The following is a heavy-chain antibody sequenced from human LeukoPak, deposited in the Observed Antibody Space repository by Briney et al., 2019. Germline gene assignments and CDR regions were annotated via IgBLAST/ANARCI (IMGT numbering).Heavy chain of an antibody. CDR3: APSEWGGVYYINAFAV. V-gene: IGHV4-4*08. J-gene: IGHJ3*01. D-gene: IGHD1-26*01. Sequence: SETLSLTCTVSGASTSGYYWSWLRQPPGKGLEWIGYSYSGGNANYNPSLKTRVTISIDTSENQFSLRLTSVTAADTAVYFCAPSEWGGVYYINAFAVWGQGTLVTISS. CDR2: SYSGGNA. CDR1: GASTSGYY.